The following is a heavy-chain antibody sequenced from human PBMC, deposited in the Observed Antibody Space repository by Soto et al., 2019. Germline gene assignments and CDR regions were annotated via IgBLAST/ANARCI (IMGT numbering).Heavy chain of an antibody. D-gene: IGHD5-18*01. Sequence: SVKVSCKASGGTFSSYAISWVRQAPGQGLEWMGGIIPIFGTANYAQKFQGRVTITADESTSTAYMELSSLRSEDTAVYYCARAGAIQLWPIDYWGQGTLVTVSS. CDR2: IIPIFGTA. CDR3: ARAGAIQLWPIDY. J-gene: IGHJ4*02. CDR1: GGTFSSYA. V-gene: IGHV1-69*13.